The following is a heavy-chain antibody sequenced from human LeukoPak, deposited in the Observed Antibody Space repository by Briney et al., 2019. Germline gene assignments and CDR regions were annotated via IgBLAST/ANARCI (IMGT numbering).Heavy chain of an antibody. Sequence: GGSLRLSCAASGFTFSSHWMHWVRQAPGKGLVWVSRINRDGSSTNYADSVKGRFTVSRDNAKNTLYLQMNGLRAEDTAVYYCARVGCSSTSCDYYYYMDVWGKGTTITVSS. J-gene: IGHJ6*03. V-gene: IGHV3-74*01. CDR2: INRDGSST. CDR3: ARVGCSSTSCDYYYYMDV. D-gene: IGHD2-2*01. CDR1: GFTFSSHW.